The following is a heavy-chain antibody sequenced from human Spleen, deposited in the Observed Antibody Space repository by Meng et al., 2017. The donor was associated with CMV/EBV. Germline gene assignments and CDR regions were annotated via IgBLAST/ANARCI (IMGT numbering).Heavy chain of an antibody. CDR2: IYYRVST. CDR3: ARDRIPGIRAYYFDY. Sequence: VLVKPSVTRSLSFSVSGGSISSSHYYWCWIPQPPGKVLEWIGYIYYRVSTYSNPSLKSRVPMSVGTSKNQFSLKLSSVTAADTAVYYCARDRIPGIRAYYFDYWGQGTLVTVSS. V-gene: IGHV4-30-4*02. D-gene: IGHD3-3*02. J-gene: IGHJ4*02. CDR1: GGSISSSHYY.